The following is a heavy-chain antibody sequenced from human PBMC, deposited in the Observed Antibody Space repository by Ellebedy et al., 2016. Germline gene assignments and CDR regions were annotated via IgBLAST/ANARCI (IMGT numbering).Heavy chain of an antibody. J-gene: IGHJ4*02. CDR2: INWNGDST. Sequence: GESLKISXAASGFIFDDYGMNWVRQAPGKGLEWVSGINWNGDSTGYADSVKGRFTISRDNSKNSLYLQMNGLRAEDTAVYYCAKIAVTGSWYFDYWGQGTLVTVSS. D-gene: IGHD6-19*01. CDR1: GFIFDDYG. V-gene: IGHV3-20*04. CDR3: AKIAVTGSWYFDY.